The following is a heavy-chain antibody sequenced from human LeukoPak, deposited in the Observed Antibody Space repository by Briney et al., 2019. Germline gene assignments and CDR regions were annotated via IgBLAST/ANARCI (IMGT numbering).Heavy chain of an antibody. J-gene: IGHJ4*02. D-gene: IGHD6-6*01. Sequence: LSGGSLRLSCAASGFTFSSYWMSWVRQAPGKGLEWVANIKQDGSEKYYVDSVKGRFTISRDNAKNSLYLQMNSLRAEDTAVYYCARERWYSSSSPADYWGQGTLVTVSS. V-gene: IGHV3-7*01. CDR2: IKQDGSEK. CDR3: ARERWYSSSSPADY. CDR1: GFTFSSYW.